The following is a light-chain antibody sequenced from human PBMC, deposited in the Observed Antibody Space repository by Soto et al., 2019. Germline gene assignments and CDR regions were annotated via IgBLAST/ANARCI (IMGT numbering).Light chain of an antibody. J-gene: IGLJ1*01. Sequence: QTVVTQPPSVSGAPGQRVTISCTGSNSNIGAGYDVHWYQQAPGTAPKLLVYGNNNRPSGVPDRFSGSKSGTSASLAITGLQAEDEADYYCQAYDSSLSGRVFGTGTKLTVL. CDR1: NSNIGAGYD. CDR2: GNN. V-gene: IGLV1-40*01. CDR3: QAYDSSLSGRV.